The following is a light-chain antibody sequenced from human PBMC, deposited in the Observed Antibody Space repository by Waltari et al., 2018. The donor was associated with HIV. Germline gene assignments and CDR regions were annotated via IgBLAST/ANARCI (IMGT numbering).Light chain of an antibody. J-gene: IGLJ2*01. CDR1: SLDLGPSKS. V-gene: IGLV2-14*01. Sequence: QSALTQPASVSASPGQSITLPCTGSSLDLGPSKSLYWYPQHTGKAPRLIIYEFTKRPSSVSNRFSGSKSANTASLTIFGLQTEDEADYYCSSFVTSTLELTFGGGTKLTVL. CDR2: EFT. CDR3: SSFVTSTLELT.